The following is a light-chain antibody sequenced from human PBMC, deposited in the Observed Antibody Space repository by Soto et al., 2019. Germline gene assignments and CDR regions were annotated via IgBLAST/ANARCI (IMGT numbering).Light chain of an antibody. V-gene: IGKV3-11*01. Sequence: EIVMTQSPATLSLSPGERATLSCRASQSVSSYLAWYQQKPGQAPRLLIYDASNRATGIPARFSGSGSGTDFNLTISSLEPEDFAVYYWQKRSNWPRTFGQGTKVEIK. CDR2: DAS. J-gene: IGKJ1*01. CDR3: QKRSNWPRT. CDR1: QSVSSY.